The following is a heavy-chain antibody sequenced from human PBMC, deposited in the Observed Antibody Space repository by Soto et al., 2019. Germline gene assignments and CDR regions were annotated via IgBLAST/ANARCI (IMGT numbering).Heavy chain of an antibody. CDR1: GGTFGNYG. V-gene: IGHV1-69*13. D-gene: IGHD3-10*01. J-gene: IGHJ5*01. Sequence: SVKVSCKASGGTFGNYGISWLRQAPGQGLEWMGGTIPIFDTPHYAQKFRDRVTITADATSTAYMGLTSLTSEDTATYYCARDREDGSGTKYNWFDSWGQGTLVTVSS. CDR3: ARDREDGSGTKYNWFDS. CDR2: TIPIFDTP.